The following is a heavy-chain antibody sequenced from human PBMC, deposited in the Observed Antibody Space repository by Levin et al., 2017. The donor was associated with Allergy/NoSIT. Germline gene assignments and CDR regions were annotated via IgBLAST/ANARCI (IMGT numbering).Heavy chain of an antibody. V-gene: IGHV1-8*01. CDR3: ATVPRMVTSV. CDR1: GYTFTSYD. Sequence: ASVKVSCKASGYTFTSYDINWVRQATGQGLEWMGYLNPNSGKIVYAQKFQGRVTMTSDTSISTAYMELSSLRSEDTAVYYCATVPRMVTSVWGQGTLVTVSS. D-gene: IGHD5-18*01. J-gene: IGHJ4*02. CDR2: LNPNSGKI.